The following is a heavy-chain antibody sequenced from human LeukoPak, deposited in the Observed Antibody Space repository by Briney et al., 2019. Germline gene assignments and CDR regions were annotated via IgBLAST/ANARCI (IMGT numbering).Heavy chain of an antibody. J-gene: IGHJ6*02. CDR1: GFTFSYYA. Sequence: GRSLRLSCAASGFTFSYYAMHWVRQAPGKGLEGVAVISYDGSNQYYADSVKGRFTISRENSKNTLYLQMNRLRAEDTAVYYCARDLYTYYYDSSGFYYYYGMDVWGQGTTVTVSS. V-gene: IGHV3-30-3*01. D-gene: IGHD3-22*01. CDR3: ARDLYTYYYDSSGFYYYYGMDV. CDR2: ISYDGSNQ.